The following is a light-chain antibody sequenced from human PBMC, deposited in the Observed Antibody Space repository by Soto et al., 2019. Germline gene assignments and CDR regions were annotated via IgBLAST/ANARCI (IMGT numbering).Light chain of an antibody. CDR3: CSHAGSNTL. J-gene: IGLJ7*01. CDR1: SSDVGAYNY. V-gene: IGLV2-8*01. Sequence: QSALTQPPSASGSPGQSVTISCTGTSSDVGAYNYVSWFQQHPRKAPKFVIFDVSERPSGVPDRFSGSKSGNTAYLTVSGLQAEDEADYYCCSHAGSNTLFGGGTQLTVL. CDR2: DVS.